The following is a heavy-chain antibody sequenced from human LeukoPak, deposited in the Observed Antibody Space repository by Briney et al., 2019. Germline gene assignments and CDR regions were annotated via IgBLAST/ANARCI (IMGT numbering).Heavy chain of an antibody. J-gene: IGHJ4*02. CDR3: ARANPPGISFFDY. CDR1: GFTFSSYS. CDR2: ISSSSSSI. D-gene: IGHD2-15*01. Sequence: PGGSLRLSCAASGFTFSSYSMNWVRRAPGKGLEWVSSISSSSSSIYYADSVKGRFTISRDNAKNSLYLQMNSLRAEDTAVYYCARANPPGISFFDYWGRGTLVTVSS. V-gene: IGHV3-21*01.